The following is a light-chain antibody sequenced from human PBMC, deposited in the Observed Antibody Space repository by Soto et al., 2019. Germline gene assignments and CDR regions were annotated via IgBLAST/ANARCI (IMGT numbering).Light chain of an antibody. Sequence: DIQLTQSPSFLSASVGDRVTITCRASQGIDNYLVWYQQRPGKAPKLLIYAASTLQSGVPSRFSGSGSGTEFTLTISSLQPEDFATYYCQHLNSLLTFGGGTKVDIK. CDR2: AAS. CDR1: QGIDNY. CDR3: QHLNSLLT. J-gene: IGKJ4*01. V-gene: IGKV1-9*01.